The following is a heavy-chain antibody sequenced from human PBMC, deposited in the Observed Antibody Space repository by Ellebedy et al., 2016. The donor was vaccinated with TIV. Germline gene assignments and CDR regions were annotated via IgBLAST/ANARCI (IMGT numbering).Heavy chain of an antibody. CDR3: ARDMAWGNERVNDALDI. CDR1: GFTFTPYA. J-gene: IGHJ3*02. Sequence: GGSLRLSCAASGFTFTPYAMNRVRQAPGKGLEWVSYLSGSGFTIYYADSVRGRFTISRDNAKNSLYLQMSSLTAEDTAVYYCARDMAWGNERVNDALDIWGQGTMVTVSP. V-gene: IGHV3-48*04. D-gene: IGHD7-27*01. CDR2: LSGSGFTI.